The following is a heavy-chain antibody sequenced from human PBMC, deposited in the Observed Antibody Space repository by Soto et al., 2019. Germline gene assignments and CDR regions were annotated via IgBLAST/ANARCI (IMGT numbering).Heavy chain of an antibody. V-gene: IGHV3-13*01. Sequence: GGSLRLSCAASGFTFSSYDMHWVRQATGKGLEWVSAIGTAGDTFYPGSVKSRFTITRENAKNSLYLQMNSLRAGDTAVYYCARDCRDSFDIWGQGTMVTVSS. J-gene: IGHJ3*02. CDR3: ARDCRDSFDI. CDR2: IGTAGDT. CDR1: GFTFSSYD.